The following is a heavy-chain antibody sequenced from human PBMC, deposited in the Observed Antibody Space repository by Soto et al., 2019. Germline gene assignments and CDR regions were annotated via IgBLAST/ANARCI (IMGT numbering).Heavy chain of an antibody. CDR1: GFSFNDYA. CDR2: ITSSGDSI. Sequence: PGGSLTLSCAAYGFSFNDYAMTWVRQAPGKGMGWVSAITSSGDSIYYADFVKGRLTVSRDNSKNILYLRMNSLAAGDTDIYYCAKADSRGYYYSYWGQGTLVTVSS. D-gene: IGHD3-22*01. CDR3: AKADSRGYYYSY. V-gene: IGHV3-23*01. J-gene: IGHJ4*02.